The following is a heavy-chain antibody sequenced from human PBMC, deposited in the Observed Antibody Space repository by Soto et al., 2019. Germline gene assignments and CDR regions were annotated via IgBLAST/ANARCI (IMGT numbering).Heavy chain of an antibody. CDR1: GYTVTSYD. V-gene: IGHV1-8*01. Sequence: ASVKVSCKASGYTVTSYDINWVRQATGQGLEWMGWMNPNSGNTGYAQKFQGRVTMTRNTSISTAYMELSSLRSEDTAVYYCARGPGTKYYDFWSGFTPGDYYYGTDVWGQGPTVTVSS. D-gene: IGHD3-3*01. CDR3: ARGPGTKYYDFWSGFTPGDYYYGTDV. CDR2: MNPNSGNT. J-gene: IGHJ6*02.